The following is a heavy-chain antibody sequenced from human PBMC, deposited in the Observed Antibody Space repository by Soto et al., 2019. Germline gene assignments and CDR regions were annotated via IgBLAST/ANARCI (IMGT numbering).Heavy chain of an antibody. CDR3: ARDTVVVVVAATRPEYYYGMDV. V-gene: IGHV6-1*01. Sequence: PSQTLSLTCAISGDSVSDNSAAWNWIRQSPSRGLEWLGRTYYRSKWYNDYAVSVKSRITVTPDTSKNQFSLHLNSVTPEDTAVYYCARDTVVVVVAATRPEYYYGMDVCGQGTTVIVSS. CDR2: TYYRSKWYN. D-gene: IGHD2-15*01. J-gene: IGHJ6*02. CDR1: GDSVSDNSAA.